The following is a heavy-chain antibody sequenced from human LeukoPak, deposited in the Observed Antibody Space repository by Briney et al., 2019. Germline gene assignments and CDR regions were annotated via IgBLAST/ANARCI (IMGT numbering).Heavy chain of an antibody. J-gene: IGHJ4*02. CDR1: GFTFSSYS. D-gene: IGHD3-22*01. Sequence: GGSLRLSCAASGFTFSSYSMNWVRQAPGKGLEWVAFIRYDGSNKYYADSVKGRFTISRDNSKNTLYLQMNSLRAEDTAVYYCAKDHSAYYYDSSGRMLGYWGQGTLVTVSS. CDR2: IRYDGSNK. CDR3: AKDHSAYYYDSSGRMLGY. V-gene: IGHV3-30*02.